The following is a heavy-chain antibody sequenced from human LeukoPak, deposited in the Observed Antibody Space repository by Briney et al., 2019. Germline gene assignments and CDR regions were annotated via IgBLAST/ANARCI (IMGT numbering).Heavy chain of an antibody. CDR2: IYSGGST. CDR1: GFIVNTKY. Sequence: GGSLRLSCAASGFIVNTKYMNWVRQAPGKGLEWVSVIYSGGSTYYADSVQGRLTISRDDSKNTLYLQMNSLRAEDTAVYYCARGLGYGDYVPGIDLWGQGTLVTVSS. V-gene: IGHV3-53*01. CDR3: ARGLGYGDYVPGIDL. D-gene: IGHD4-17*01. J-gene: IGHJ5*02.